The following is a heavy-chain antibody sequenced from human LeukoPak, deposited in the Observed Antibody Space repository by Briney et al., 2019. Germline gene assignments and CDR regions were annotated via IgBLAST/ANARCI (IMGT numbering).Heavy chain of an antibody. D-gene: IGHD2-2*03. Sequence: GGSLRLSCAASGFTFSSYAMHWVRQAPGKGLEWVAVISYDGSNKYYADSVKGRFTISRDNSKNTLYLQMNSLRAEDTAVYYCARDLSWMGAFVIWGQGTMVTVSS. J-gene: IGHJ3*02. CDR2: ISYDGSNK. V-gene: IGHV3-30-3*01. CDR3: ARDLSWMGAFVI. CDR1: GFTFSSYA.